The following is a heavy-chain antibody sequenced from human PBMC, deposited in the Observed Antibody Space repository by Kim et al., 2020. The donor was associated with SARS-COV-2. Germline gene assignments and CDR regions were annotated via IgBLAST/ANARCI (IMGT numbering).Heavy chain of an antibody. Sequence: GGSLRLSCAASGFTFSNYYMNWVRQAPGKGLEWVSRISSNSDGTNYAYSVTGRFTISRDNDKNTLSLQLNSLRPEDTAAYYCASDRVFISFAGFDV. CDR2: ISSNSDGT. CDR3: ASDRVFISFAGFDV. CDR1: GFTFSNYY. D-gene: IGHD6-6*01. J-gene: IGHJ3*01. V-gene: IGHV3-11*05.